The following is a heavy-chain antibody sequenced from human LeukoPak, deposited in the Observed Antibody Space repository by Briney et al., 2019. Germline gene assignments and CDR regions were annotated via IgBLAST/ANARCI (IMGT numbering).Heavy chain of an antibody. CDR1: GGSISSYF. CDR2: IYYSGST. J-gene: IGHJ4*02. CDR3: ARGPLGPTYFGY. V-gene: IGHV4-59*08. Sequence: SETLSLTCTVSGGSISSYFCSWIRQPPGKGLEWIGYIYYSGSTNYNPSLKSRVTISVDTSKNQFSLKLSSVTAADTAVYYCARGPLGPTYFGYWGQGTLVTVSS. D-gene: IGHD1-26*01.